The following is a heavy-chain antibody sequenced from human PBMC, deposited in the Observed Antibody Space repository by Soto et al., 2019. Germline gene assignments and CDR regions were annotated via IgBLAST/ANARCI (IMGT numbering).Heavy chain of an antibody. CDR3: ARERPDGARLDP. D-gene: IGHD6-6*01. Sequence: LETLARACPVSGGSISSSSYYRGWIRQPPGKGLEWIGSIYYSGSTYYNPSLKSRVTISVDTSKNQFSLKLSSVTAADTAVYYCARERPDGARLDPWGQGTPVTVSS. V-gene: IGHV4-39*02. CDR1: GGSISSSSYY. J-gene: IGHJ5*02. CDR2: IYYSGST.